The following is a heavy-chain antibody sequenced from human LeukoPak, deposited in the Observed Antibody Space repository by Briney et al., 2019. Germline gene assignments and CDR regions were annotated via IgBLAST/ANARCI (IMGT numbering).Heavy chain of an antibody. CDR1: GFTFSSYA. CDR3: ARSMYYYDSSGYYPIDY. D-gene: IGHD3-22*01. V-gene: IGHV3-30*04. J-gene: IGHJ4*02. CDR2: ISYDGSNK. Sequence: GGSLRLSCAASGFTFSSYAMHWVRQAPGKGLEWVAVISYDGSNKYYADSVKGRFTISRDNSKNTLYLQMNRLRAEDTAVYYCARSMYYYDSSGYYPIDYWGQGTLVTVSS.